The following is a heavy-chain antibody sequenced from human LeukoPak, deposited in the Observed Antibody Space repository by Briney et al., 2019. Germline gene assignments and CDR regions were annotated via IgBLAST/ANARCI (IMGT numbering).Heavy chain of an antibody. V-gene: IGHV4-59*01. Sequence: SETLSLTCTVSGGSISSYYWSWIRQPPGKGLEWIGYIYYSGSTNYNPSLKSRVTISVDTSKNQFSLKLSSVTAADTAVYYCARSQRKGYSIDYWGQGTLVTVSS. CDR3: ARSQRKGYSIDY. D-gene: IGHD5-18*01. CDR2: IYYSGST. J-gene: IGHJ4*02. CDR1: GGSISSYY.